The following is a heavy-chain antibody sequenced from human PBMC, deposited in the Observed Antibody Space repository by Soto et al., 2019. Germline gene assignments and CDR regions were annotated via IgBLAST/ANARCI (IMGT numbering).Heavy chain of an antibody. V-gene: IGHV1-2*02. CDR1: GYIFTGYY. CDR3: ARGLYYLDNSGSLGH. D-gene: IGHD3-22*01. Sequence: VASVKVSCKASGYIFTGYYMCWVRQAPGQGLEWMGWINPNSGDTYYAQKFQGRVTMTRHTSTSTVYMELSSLKSDDTAVYYCARGLYYLDNSGSLGHWGRGTLVTVS. J-gene: IGHJ4*02. CDR2: INPNSGDT.